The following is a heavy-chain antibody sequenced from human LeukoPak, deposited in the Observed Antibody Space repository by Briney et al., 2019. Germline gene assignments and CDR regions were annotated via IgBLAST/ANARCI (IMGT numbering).Heavy chain of an antibody. V-gene: IGHV3-30*18. CDR1: GFTFSSYG. CDR3: AKDRYCSGGSCYNWFDP. Sequence: AGGSLRLSCAASGFTFSSYGMHWVRQAPGKGLEWVAVISYDGSNKYYADSVKGRFTISRDNSKNTLYLQMNSLRAEDTAVYYCAKDRYCSGGSCYNWFDPWGQGTLVTVSS. J-gene: IGHJ5*02. CDR2: ISYDGSNK. D-gene: IGHD2-15*01.